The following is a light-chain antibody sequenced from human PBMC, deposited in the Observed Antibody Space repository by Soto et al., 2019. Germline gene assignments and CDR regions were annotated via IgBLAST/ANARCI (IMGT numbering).Light chain of an antibody. Sequence: EIVLTQSPGTLSLSPGERATLSCRASQSVRSSYLAWYQQKPGQAPRLLIYGASSRATGIPDRFSGSGSGTDFTLTISRLEPEDFAVYYCQQYENWLMLSFGGGTKVEIK. CDR3: QQYENWLMLS. J-gene: IGKJ4*01. V-gene: IGKV3-20*01. CDR2: GAS. CDR1: QSVRSSY.